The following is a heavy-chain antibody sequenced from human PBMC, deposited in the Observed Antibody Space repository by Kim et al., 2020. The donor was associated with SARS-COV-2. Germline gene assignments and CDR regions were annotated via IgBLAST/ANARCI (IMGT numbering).Heavy chain of an antibody. CDR2: IYYSGST. J-gene: IGHJ6*02. D-gene: IGHD3-22*01. CDR1: GGSISSSSYY. V-gene: IGHV4-39*07. CDR3: ARVPFDGYYDSPPYYYYGMDV. Sequence: SETLSLTCTVSGGSISSSSYYWGWIRQPPGKGLEWIGSIYYSGSTYYNPSLKSRVTISVDTSKNQFSLKLSSVTAADTAVYYCARVPFDGYYDSPPYYYYGMDVWGQGTTVTVSS.